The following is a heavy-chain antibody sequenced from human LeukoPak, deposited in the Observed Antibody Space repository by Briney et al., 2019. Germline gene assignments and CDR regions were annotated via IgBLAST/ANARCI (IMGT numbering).Heavy chain of an antibody. D-gene: IGHD3-3*01. CDR2: IYYSGST. V-gene: IGHV4-59*01. CDR1: GGSISSYY. Sequence: PSETLSLTCTVSGGSISSYYWSWIRQPPGKGMEWIGYIYYSGSTNYNPSLKSRVTISVDTSKNQFSLKLSSVTAADTAVYYCARSEGRFLEWLLPPPPDYLFDYWGQGTLVTVSS. J-gene: IGHJ4*02. CDR3: ARSEGRFLEWLLPPPPDYLFDY.